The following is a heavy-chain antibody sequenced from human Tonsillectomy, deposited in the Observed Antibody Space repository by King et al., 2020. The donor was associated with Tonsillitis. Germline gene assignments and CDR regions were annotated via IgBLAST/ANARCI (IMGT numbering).Heavy chain of an antibody. D-gene: IGHD3-22*01. J-gene: IGHJ3*02. Sequence: VTLKESGPVLVKPTETLTLTCTVSGFSLSNARMGVGWIRQPPGKALEWLAHIFSSDEKSYSTSLKSRLTISKDTSKSQVVLTMTNTDPVDTATYYCARISGPDYDSSGLDAFDIWGQGTMVTVSS. CDR2: IFSSDEK. CDR1: GFSLSNARMG. V-gene: IGHV2-26*01. CDR3: ARISGPDYDSSGLDAFDI.